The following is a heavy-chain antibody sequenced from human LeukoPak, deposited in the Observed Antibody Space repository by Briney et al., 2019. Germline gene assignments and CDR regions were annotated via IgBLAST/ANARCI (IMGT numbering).Heavy chain of an antibody. Sequence: SETLSLTCAVYGGSFSGYYWSWIRQPPGKGLEWIGEINHSGSTNYNPSLKSRVTISVDTSKNQFSLKLSSVTAADTAVYYCAREGKAVAGGSPTNWFDPWGQRTLVTVSS. V-gene: IGHV4-34*01. J-gene: IGHJ5*02. D-gene: IGHD6-19*01. CDR3: AREGKAVAGGSPTNWFDP. CDR2: INHSGST. CDR1: GGSFSGYY.